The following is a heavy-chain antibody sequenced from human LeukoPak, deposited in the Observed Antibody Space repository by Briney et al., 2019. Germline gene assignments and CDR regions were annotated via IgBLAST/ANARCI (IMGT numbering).Heavy chain of an antibody. D-gene: IGHD2-8*01. V-gene: IGHV1-8*01. J-gene: IGHJ4*02. CDR1: GYTFTSYD. CDR3: ARDRANGVCFDY. CDR2: MNPNSGNT. Sequence: ASVKVSCKASGYTFTSYDINWVRQATGQGLVWMGWMNPNSGNTGYAQKFQGRVTMTRNTSISTAYMELSSLRSEDTAVYYCARDRANGVCFDYWGQGTLVTVSS.